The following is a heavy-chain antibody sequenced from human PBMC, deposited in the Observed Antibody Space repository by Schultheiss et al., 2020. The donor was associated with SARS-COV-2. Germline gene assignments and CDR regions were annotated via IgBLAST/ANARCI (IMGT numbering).Heavy chain of an antibody. CDR2: IYYSGST. CDR1: GASMSSSSYY. Sequence: SETLSLTCSVSGASMSSSSYYWGWIRQPPGKGLEWIGYIYYSGSTNYNPSLKSRVTISVDTSKNQFSLKLSSVTAADTAVYYCARGFRTSLGASWFASWGQGLLVTVSS. D-gene: IGHD2/OR15-2a*01. CDR3: ARGFRTSLGASWFAS. J-gene: IGHJ5*01. V-gene: IGHV4-61*05.